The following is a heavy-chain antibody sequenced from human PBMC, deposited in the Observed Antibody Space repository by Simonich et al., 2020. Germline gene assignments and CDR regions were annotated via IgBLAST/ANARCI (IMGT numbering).Heavy chain of an antibody. CDR3: ARHDRWLQFYFDY. CDR2: IYYSGST. Sequence: QVQLQESGPGLVKPSETLSLTCTVSGGSISSYYWSWIRQPPGKGLEWIGYIYYSGSTNYNPPPKSRVTNSVDTSKNQFSLKLSSVTAADTAVYYCARHDRWLQFYFDYWGQGTLVTVSS. D-gene: IGHD5-12*01. J-gene: IGHJ4*02. CDR1: GGSISSYY. V-gene: IGHV4-59*08.